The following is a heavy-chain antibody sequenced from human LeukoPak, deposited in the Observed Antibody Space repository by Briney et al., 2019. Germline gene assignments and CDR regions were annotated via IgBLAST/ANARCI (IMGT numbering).Heavy chain of an antibody. Sequence: SETLPLTCTVSGGSISSYYWSWIRQPAGKGLEWIGRIYTSGSTNYNPSLKSRVTMSVDTSKNQFSLKLSSVTAADTAVYYCARDGIVVVPAAIAANWFDPWGQGTLVTVSS. CDR3: ARDGIVVVPAAIAANWFDP. D-gene: IGHD2-2*01. CDR2: IYTSGST. J-gene: IGHJ5*02. CDR1: GGSISSYY. V-gene: IGHV4-4*07.